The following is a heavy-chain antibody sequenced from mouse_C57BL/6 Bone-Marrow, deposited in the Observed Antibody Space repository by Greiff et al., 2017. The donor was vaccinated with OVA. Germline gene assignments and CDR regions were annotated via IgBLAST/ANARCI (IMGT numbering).Heavy chain of an antibody. CDR3: ARSHGYSVGFAY. Sequence: VQLQQSGAELARPGASVKMSCKASGYTFTSYTMHWVKQRPGQGLEWIGYINPSSGYTNYNQKFKDKATLTADKSSSTAYMQLSSLTSEDSAVYYGARSHGYSVGFAYWGQGTLVTVSA. V-gene: IGHV1-4*01. J-gene: IGHJ3*01. CDR2: INPSSGYT. CDR1: GYTFTSYT. D-gene: IGHD2-3*01.